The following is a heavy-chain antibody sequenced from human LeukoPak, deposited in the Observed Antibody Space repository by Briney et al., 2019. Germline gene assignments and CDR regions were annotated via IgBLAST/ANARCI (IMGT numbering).Heavy chain of an antibody. CDR3: ARLKFEDIVVVPAASNWGGDNWFDP. V-gene: IGHV5-51*01. CDR2: IYPGDSDT. J-gene: IGHJ5*02. D-gene: IGHD2-2*01. Sequence: GESLKISCKGSGYSFTSYWIGWVRQMPGKGLEWMGIIYPGDSDTRYSPSFQGQVTISADKSISTAYLQWSSLKASDTAMYYCARLKFEDIVVVPAASNWGGDNWFDPWGQGTLVTVSS. CDR1: GYSFTSYW.